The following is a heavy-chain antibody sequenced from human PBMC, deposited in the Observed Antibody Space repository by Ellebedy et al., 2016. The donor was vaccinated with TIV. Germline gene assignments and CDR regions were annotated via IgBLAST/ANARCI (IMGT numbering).Heavy chain of an antibody. CDR1: GFTLSLYW. D-gene: IGHD3-3*02. CDR3: ARAAHFYSYGMDV. J-gene: IGHJ6*02. Sequence: GESLKISXGSFGFTLSLYWMSWVRQAPGKGLEWVANIKYDGSEKYYVDSVKGRFTISRDNAKSSLSLQMNSLRVEDTAVYYRARAAHFYSYGMDVWGQGTTVTVS. V-gene: IGHV3-7*01. CDR2: IKYDGSEK.